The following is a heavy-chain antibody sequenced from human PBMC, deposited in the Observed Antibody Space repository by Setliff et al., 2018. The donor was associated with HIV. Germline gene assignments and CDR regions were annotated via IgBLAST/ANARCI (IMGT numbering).Heavy chain of an antibody. Sequence: HPGGSLRLSCAASGFTVSSNYMSWVRQAPGKGLEWVSVIYSGGSTYYADSVKGRFTISRDNSKNTLYLQMNSLRAEDTAVYYCARVIGYSGWYSYYYYMDVWGKGTTVTVSS. D-gene: IGHD6-19*01. V-gene: IGHV3-53*01. CDR3: ARVIGYSGWYSYYYYMDV. J-gene: IGHJ6*03. CDR2: IYSGGST. CDR1: GFTVSSNY.